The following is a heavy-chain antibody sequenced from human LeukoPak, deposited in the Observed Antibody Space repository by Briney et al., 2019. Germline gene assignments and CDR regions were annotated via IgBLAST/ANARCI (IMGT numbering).Heavy chain of an antibody. Sequence: KPSETLSLTCTVSGGSISSSSYYWGWIRQPAGKGLEWIGRIYTSGSTNYNPSLKSRVTISVDTSKNQFSLKLSSVTAADTAVYYCAKGSTWYGDAFDIWGQGTMVTVSS. J-gene: IGHJ3*02. CDR1: GGSISSSSYY. CDR2: IYTSGST. D-gene: IGHD2-2*01. CDR3: AKGSTWYGDAFDI. V-gene: IGHV4-61*02.